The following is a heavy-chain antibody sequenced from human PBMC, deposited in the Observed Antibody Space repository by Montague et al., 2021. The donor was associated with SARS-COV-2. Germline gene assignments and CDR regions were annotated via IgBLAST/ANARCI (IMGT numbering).Heavy chain of an antibody. D-gene: IGHD6-13*01. CDR3: AGSPPGIAAAGTVAAFDI. Sequence: SETLSLTCTVSGGSISSSSYYWGWIRQPPGKGLEWIGSIYYSGSTYYNPSLKSRVTISVDTSKNQFSLKLSSVTAADMAVYYCAGSPPGIAAAGTVAAFDIWGQGTMVTVSS. V-gene: IGHV4-39*01. CDR2: IYYSGST. J-gene: IGHJ3*02. CDR1: GGSISSSSYY.